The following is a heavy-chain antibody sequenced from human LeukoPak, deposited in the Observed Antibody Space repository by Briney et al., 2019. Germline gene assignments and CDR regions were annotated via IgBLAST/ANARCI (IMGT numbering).Heavy chain of an antibody. CDR2: ISYDGSNK. J-gene: IGHJ3*01. Sequence: GGSLRLSCAASGFTFSSYAMHWVRQAPGKGLEWVAVISYDGSNKYYADSVKGRFTISRDNSKNTLYLQMNSLRAEDTDIYYCVRDAGAIAGGTFAFWGQGTMVTVSS. V-gene: IGHV3-30-3*01. CDR3: VRDAGAIAGGTFAF. D-gene: IGHD6-13*01. CDR1: GFTFSSYA.